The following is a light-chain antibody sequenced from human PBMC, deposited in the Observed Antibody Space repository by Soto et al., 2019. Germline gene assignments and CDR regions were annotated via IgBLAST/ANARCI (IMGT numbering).Light chain of an antibody. V-gene: IGLV2-23*02. J-gene: IGLJ1*01. CDR3: CSYAGSRV. CDR2: EVS. Sequence: QSVLTQRASVSGSPGQSITISCTGTSSDVGSYNLVSWYQQHPGKAPKLMIYEVSKRPSGVSNRFSGSKSGNTASLTISGLQAEDEADYYCCSYAGSRVFGTGTKVTVL. CDR1: SSDVGSYNL.